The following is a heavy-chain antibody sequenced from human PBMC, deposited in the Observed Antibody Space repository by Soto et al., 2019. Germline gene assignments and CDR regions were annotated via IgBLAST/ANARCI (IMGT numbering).Heavy chain of an antibody. V-gene: IGHV3-21*01. CDR3: AREYYDILTRYHLGMDV. CDR1: GFTFSSYS. CDR2: ISTSSIYI. J-gene: IGHJ6*02. Sequence: GGALRLSCAASGFTFSSYSINWVRQAPWKGLERVSSISTSSIYIYYADSVKGRLTISRDNDNKSLYLKMNSLRSEETAVYYCAREYYDILTRYHLGMDVWGQGTTVAVSS. D-gene: IGHD3-9*01.